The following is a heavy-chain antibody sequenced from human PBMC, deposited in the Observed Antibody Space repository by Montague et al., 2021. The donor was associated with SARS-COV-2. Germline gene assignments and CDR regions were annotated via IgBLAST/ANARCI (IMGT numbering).Heavy chain of an antibody. CDR1: GDSVSSNSAT. Sequence: CAISGDSVSSNSATWNWVRQSPSRGLGWLGRTYYRSKWYNDCAVSVRGRVTINPDTSKNQFSLQLNSVTPEDTAIYYCTSGREGNYNVMDVWGQGTTVTVSS. CDR3: TSGREGNYNVMDV. V-gene: IGHV6-1*01. CDR2: TYYRSKWYN. J-gene: IGHJ6*02. D-gene: IGHD1-1*01.